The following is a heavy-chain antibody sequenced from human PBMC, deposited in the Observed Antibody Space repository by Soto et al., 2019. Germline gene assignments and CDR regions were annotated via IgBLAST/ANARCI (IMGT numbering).Heavy chain of an antibody. CDR3: ARDCSSANCYIPDY. D-gene: IGHD2-2*02. V-gene: IGHV4-38-2*02. J-gene: IGHJ4*02. CDR2: ISHTGST. CDR1: GLRISSGYY. Sequence: EPLSLTCTVSGLRISSGYYGVWIRQPPGKGLEWIGSISHTGSTYYNPSLKSRVTISVDTSKNQFSLRLRSVTAADTAVYYCARDCSSANCYIPDYWGQGALVTVSS.